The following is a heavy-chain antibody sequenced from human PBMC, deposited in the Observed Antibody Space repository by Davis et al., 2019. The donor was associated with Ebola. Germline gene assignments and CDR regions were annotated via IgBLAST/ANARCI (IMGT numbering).Heavy chain of an antibody. D-gene: IGHD6-19*01. CDR1: GFTFDDYA. V-gene: IGHV3-9*01. J-gene: IGHJ4*02. Sequence: SLKISCAASGFTFDDYAMHWVRQAPGKGLEWVSGISWNSGSIGYADSVKGRFTISRDNAKNSLYLQMNSLRAEDTALCYCAKDPRRGGWYLAYWGQGTLVTVSS. CDR2: ISWNSGSI. CDR3: AKDPRRGGWYLAY.